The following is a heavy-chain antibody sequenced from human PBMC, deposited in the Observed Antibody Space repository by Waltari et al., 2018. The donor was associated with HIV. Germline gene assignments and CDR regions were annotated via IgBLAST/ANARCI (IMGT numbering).Heavy chain of an antibody. CDR1: GGSVSSSVYY. J-gene: IGHJ4*02. V-gene: IGHV4-39*02. CDR2: IYYSENT. Sequence: QLQLQESGPGLVKPSETLSLTCTVSGGSVSSSVYYWGWIRQPPGKGLAWIGNIYYSENTYYSPSLKSRVTISVDTSKNHFSLRVTSVTAADTAVYYCARGPGYYFDSWGQGTLVTVSS. CDR3: ARGPGYYFDS. D-gene: IGHD3-10*01.